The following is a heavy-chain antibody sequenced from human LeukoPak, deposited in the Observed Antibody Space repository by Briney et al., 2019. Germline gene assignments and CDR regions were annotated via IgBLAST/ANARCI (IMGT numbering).Heavy chain of an antibody. Sequence: GGSLRLSCAASGLTFSTYNMNWVRQAPGKGLEWVSYISSSGSTKYYADSVKGRFTISRDNVKNSLFLQMNSLSDEDTAVYYCARDFLTGYFDYWGQGTLVTVSS. V-gene: IGHV3-48*02. CDR3: ARDFLTGYFDY. CDR1: GLTFSTYN. D-gene: IGHD3-9*01. J-gene: IGHJ4*02. CDR2: ISSSGSTK.